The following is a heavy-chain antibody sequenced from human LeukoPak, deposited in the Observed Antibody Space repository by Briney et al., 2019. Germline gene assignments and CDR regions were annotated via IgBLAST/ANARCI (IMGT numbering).Heavy chain of an antibody. CDR3: ARGVGSIAAAGTYDY. J-gene: IGHJ4*02. CDR2: IYHSGST. CDR1: GYSISSGYY. Sequence: SETLSLTCTVSGYSISSGYYWGWIRQPPGKGLEWIGSIYHSGSTYYNPSLKSRVTISVDTSKNQFSLKLSSVTAADTAVYYCARGVGSIAAAGTYDYWGQGTLVTVSS. V-gene: IGHV4-38-2*02. D-gene: IGHD6-13*01.